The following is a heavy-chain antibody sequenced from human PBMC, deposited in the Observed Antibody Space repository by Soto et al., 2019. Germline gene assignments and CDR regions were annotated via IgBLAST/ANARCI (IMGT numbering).Heavy chain of an antibody. Sequence: GGSLRLSCAASGFTFSSYAMHWVRQAPGKGLEWVAVISYDGSNKYYADSVKGRFTISRDNSKNTLYLQMNSLRAEDTAVYYCARAEKASYSSSWFALFDYWGQGTLVTVSS. CDR2: ISYDGSNK. CDR3: ARAEKASYSSSWFALFDY. CDR1: GFTFSSYA. V-gene: IGHV3-30-3*01. J-gene: IGHJ4*02. D-gene: IGHD6-13*01.